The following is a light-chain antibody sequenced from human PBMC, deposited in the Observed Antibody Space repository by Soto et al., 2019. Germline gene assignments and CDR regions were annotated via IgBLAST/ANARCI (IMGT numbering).Light chain of an antibody. J-gene: IGKJ1*01. CDR3: QQYNSYPWT. CDR2: KAS. CDR1: QSISSW. Sequence: DIQMTQSPSTLSASAGDRVTITCRASQSISSWLAWYQQKPGKAPKVLIYKASSLESGVPSRFSGSGSGTEFTLTISSLQPDDFATDYCQQYNSYPWTFGQGTKVEIK. V-gene: IGKV1-5*03.